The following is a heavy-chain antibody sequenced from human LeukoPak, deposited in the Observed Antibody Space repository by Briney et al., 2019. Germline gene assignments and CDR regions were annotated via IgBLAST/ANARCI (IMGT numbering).Heavy chain of an antibody. V-gene: IGHV4-34*01. Sequence: ASETLSLTCAVYGGSFSGYYWSWIRQPPGKGLEWIGEINHSGSTNYNPSLKSRVTISVDTSKNQFSLKLSSVTAADTAVYYCASSPLPRGYSYGPLRPRAYYYGMDVWGQGTTVTVSS. D-gene: IGHD5-18*01. CDR2: INHSGST. CDR3: ASSPLPRGYSYGPLRPRAYYYGMDV. CDR1: GGSFSGYY. J-gene: IGHJ6*02.